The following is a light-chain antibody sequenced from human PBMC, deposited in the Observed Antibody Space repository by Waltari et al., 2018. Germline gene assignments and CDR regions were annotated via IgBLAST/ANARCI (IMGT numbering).Light chain of an antibody. CDR3: QHYSSYPPT. V-gene: IGKV1-5*03. J-gene: IGKJ4*01. CDR2: KAS. Sequence: DIQMTQSHSTLSASVGDRVTITCRTSQSISSWLAWYQQKPGKAPKLLIYKASSLERDVPSRCSGSGSGTEFTLTISSLQPDDFATFYCQHYSSYPPTFGGGTKVEIK. CDR1: QSISSW.